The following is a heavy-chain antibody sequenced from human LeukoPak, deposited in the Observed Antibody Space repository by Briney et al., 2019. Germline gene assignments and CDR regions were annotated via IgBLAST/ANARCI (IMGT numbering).Heavy chain of an antibody. Sequence: ASVKVSCKASGYTFTGYYMHWVRQAPGQGLEWMGRINPNSGGTNYAHKFQGRSTMTRNTSINTAYMELARRRSDGTDGDYWASSIVVVVGLDYWGQGTLVSVSS. CDR3: ASSIVVVVGLDY. J-gene: IGHJ4*02. CDR2: INPNSGGT. V-gene: IGHV1-2*05. D-gene: IGHD2-15*01. CDR1: GYTFTGYY.